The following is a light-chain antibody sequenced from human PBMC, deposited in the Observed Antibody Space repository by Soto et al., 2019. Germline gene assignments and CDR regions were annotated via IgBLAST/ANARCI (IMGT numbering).Light chain of an antibody. Sequence: QSVLTQPPSASGSPGQSVTISCTGASSDVGGYNSVSWYQQHPGKAPKLIISEVNSGVPDRFSGSKSGNTASLTVSGLQAEDEADYYCSSYAGSGNWVFGGVTKLTVL. V-gene: IGLV2-8*01. CDR1: SSDVGGYNS. CDR2: EV. CDR3: SSYAGSGNWV. J-gene: IGLJ3*02.